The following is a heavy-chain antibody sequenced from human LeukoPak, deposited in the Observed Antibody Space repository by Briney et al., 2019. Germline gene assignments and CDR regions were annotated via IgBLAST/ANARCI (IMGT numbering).Heavy chain of an antibody. Sequence: GGSLRLSCAASGFTFSDSAIHWARQASGKGLEWVGRIRDKGYGHATAYAASVKGRFTLSRDDSRNTAYLQMNSLKTEDTALYYCTTPNEGNWFDPWGQGTLVTVSS. CDR2: IRDKGYGHAT. CDR3: TTPNEGNWFDP. CDR1: GFTFSDSA. J-gene: IGHJ5*02. V-gene: IGHV3-73*01. D-gene: IGHD2-8*01.